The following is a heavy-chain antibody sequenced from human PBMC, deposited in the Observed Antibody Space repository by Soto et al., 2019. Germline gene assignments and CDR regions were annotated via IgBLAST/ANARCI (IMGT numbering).Heavy chain of an antibody. CDR2: INASGGST. Sequence: ASVKVSCKASGYTFTSYAMHWVRQAPGQRLEWMGIINASGGSTSYAQKFQGRVTMTRDTSTSTVYMELSSLRSEDTAVYYCARASSYYDSSGPFDYWGQGTLVTVSS. V-gene: IGHV1-46*01. J-gene: IGHJ4*02. D-gene: IGHD3-22*01. CDR3: ARASSYYDSSGPFDY. CDR1: GYTFTSYA.